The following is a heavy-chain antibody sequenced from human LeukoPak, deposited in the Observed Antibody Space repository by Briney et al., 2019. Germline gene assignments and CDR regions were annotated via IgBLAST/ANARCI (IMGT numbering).Heavy chain of an antibody. J-gene: IGHJ5*02. CDR2: IYYSGST. CDR1: GGSISSHY. Sequence: SETLSLTCTVSGGSISSHYWSWIRKPPGKGLEWIGYIYYSGSTNYNPSLKSRVTISVDTSKNQFSLNLSSVTAADTAVYYCARGGYSYVQNWFDPWGQGTLVTVSS. V-gene: IGHV4-59*11. CDR3: ARGGYSYVQNWFDP. D-gene: IGHD5-18*01.